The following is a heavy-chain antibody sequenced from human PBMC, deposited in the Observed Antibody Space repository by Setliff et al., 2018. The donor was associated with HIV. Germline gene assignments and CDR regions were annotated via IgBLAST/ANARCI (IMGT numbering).Heavy chain of an antibody. J-gene: IGHJ4*02. CDR3: ARGRRSSGWYVYH. Sequence: SETLSLTCAVYGQSISGYYWSWIRQPPGKGLEWIGSIHHSGTAYDNPSLKSRVTISVDPSKNQILLRLSSVTAADTAVYYCARGRRSSGWYVYHWGQGTLVTVSS. CDR2: IHHSGTA. D-gene: IGHD6-19*01. CDR1: GQSISGYY. V-gene: IGHV4-34*01.